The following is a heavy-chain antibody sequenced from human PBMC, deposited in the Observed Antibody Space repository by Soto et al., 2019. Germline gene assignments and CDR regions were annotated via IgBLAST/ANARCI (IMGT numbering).Heavy chain of an antibody. CDR1: GTPFGPYY. CDR2: SYHSGST. J-gene: IGHJ4*02. CDR3: ARGSTTEKVDS. Sequence: PSETLSLTCGVSGTPFGPYYWTWIRQPPGKGLEYIGESYHSGSTNYNPSLRSRVTISADTSMNQFSLALTSVTAADTAIYYCARGSTTEKVDSWGQGILVTVSS. V-gene: IGHV4-34*01.